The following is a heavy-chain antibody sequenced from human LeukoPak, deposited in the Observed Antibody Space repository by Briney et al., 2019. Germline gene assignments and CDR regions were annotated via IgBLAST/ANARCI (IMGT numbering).Heavy chain of an antibody. J-gene: IGHJ2*01. V-gene: IGHV1-18*01. Sequence: ASVKVSCKASGYTFTSYGISWVRQAPGQGLEWMGWISAYNGNTNYAQKLQGRVTITADKSTSTAYMELSSLRSEDTAVYYCARGRGTTTGTTALRWVRGYFDLWGRGTLVTVSS. D-gene: IGHD1-1*01. CDR3: ARGRGTTTGTTALRWVRGYFDL. CDR2: ISAYNGNT. CDR1: GYTFTSYG.